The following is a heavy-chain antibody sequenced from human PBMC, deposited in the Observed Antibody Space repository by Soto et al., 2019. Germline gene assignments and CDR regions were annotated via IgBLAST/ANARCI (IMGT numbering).Heavy chain of an antibody. CDR1: GFTFSSYA. V-gene: IGHV3-23*01. Sequence: HPGGSLRLSCAASGFTFSSYAMSWVRQAPGKGLEWASAISGSGGSTYYADSVKGRFTISRDNSKNTLYLQMNSLRAEDTAVYYCAKDQTYYDFWSGYGYRSVYYYYGMDVWGQGTTVTVSS. CDR3: AKDQTYYDFWSGYGYRSVYYYYGMDV. D-gene: IGHD3-3*01. J-gene: IGHJ6*02. CDR2: ISGSGGST.